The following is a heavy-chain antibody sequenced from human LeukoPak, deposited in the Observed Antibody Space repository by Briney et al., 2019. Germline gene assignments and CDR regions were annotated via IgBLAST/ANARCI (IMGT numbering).Heavy chain of an antibody. CDR2: IYSGGST. D-gene: IGHD4-17*01. J-gene: IGHJ4*02. CDR3: ARDLGTVTTLTSDY. CDR1: GFTVSSNY. Sequence: PGGSLRLSCAASGFTVSSNYMSWVRQAPGKGLEWVSVIYSGGSTYYADSVKGRFTISRDNSKNTLYLQMNSLRAEDTAVYYCARDLGTVTTLTSDYWGQGTLVTVSS. V-gene: IGHV3-66*01.